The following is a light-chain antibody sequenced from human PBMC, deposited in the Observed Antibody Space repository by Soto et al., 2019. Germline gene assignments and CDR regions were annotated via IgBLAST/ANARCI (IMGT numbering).Light chain of an antibody. CDR3: QQSYSTPRT. CDR1: QSISSY. J-gene: IGKJ4*01. Sequence: DIHMTQSPSSLSASVGDRGTITCRASQSISSYLNWYQQKPGKAPKLLIYAASSLQSGVPSRFSGSGSGTDFTLTISSLQPDDFATYYCQQSYSTPRTFGGGTKVEIK. V-gene: IGKV1-39*01. CDR2: AAS.